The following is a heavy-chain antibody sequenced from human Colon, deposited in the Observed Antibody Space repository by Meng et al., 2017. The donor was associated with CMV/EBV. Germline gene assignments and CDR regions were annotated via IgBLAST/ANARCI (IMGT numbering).Heavy chain of an antibody. Sequence: GESLQISWAAPGFTFRDYYMSWIRQAPGKGLEWVSYSSSSGSTIYYADSVKGRFTIPRDNAKDSLYLQMNSLRAEDTAVSYCARASFSAACTGYYYYGMDVWGQGTTVTVSS. D-gene: IGHD6-13*01. CDR2: SSSSGSTI. V-gene: IGHV3-11*01. J-gene: IGHJ6*02. CDR3: ARASFSAACTGYYYYGMDV. CDR1: GFTFRDYY.